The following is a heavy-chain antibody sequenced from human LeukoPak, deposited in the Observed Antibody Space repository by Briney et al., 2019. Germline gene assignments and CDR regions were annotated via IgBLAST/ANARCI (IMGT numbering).Heavy chain of an antibody. Sequence: GASVKVSCKASGGTFSSYAISWVRQAPGQGLEWMGGIIPIFGTANYAQKFQGRVTITADKSTSTAYMELSSLRSEDTAVYYCATAPRYRDSSGWVNGNWFDPWGQGTLVTVSS. CDR3: ATAPRYRDSSGWVNGNWFDP. CDR2: IIPIFGTA. V-gene: IGHV1-69*06. CDR1: GGTFSSYA. D-gene: IGHD6-19*01. J-gene: IGHJ5*02.